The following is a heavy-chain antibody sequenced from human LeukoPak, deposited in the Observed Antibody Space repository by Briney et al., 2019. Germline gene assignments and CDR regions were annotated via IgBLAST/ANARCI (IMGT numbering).Heavy chain of an antibody. D-gene: IGHD1-26*01. CDR1: GYSISSGYY. Sequence: SETLSLTCTVSGYSISSGYYWGWIRQPPGKGLEWIGEINHSGSTNYNPSLKSRVTISVDTSKNQFSLKLSSVTAADTAVYYCATAEDVGPIGDYWGQGTLVTVSS. V-gene: IGHV4-38-2*02. CDR2: INHSGST. CDR3: ATAEDVGPIGDY. J-gene: IGHJ4*02.